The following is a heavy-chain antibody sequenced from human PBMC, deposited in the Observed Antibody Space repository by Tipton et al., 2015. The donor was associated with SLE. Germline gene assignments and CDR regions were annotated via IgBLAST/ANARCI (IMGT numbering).Heavy chain of an antibody. V-gene: IGHV3-11*04. D-gene: IGHD1-1*01. CDR3: AREGNWNYVDY. CDR1: GFNFTDYY. Sequence: SLRLSCTASGFNFTDYYMSWIRQAPGKGLKWLSYISSRSSTTSYADSVKGLFTISRGNANNSLFLQMNSLRAEDTAVYYCAREGNWNYVDYWGQGVLVTVSS. CDR2: ISSRSSTT. J-gene: IGHJ4*02.